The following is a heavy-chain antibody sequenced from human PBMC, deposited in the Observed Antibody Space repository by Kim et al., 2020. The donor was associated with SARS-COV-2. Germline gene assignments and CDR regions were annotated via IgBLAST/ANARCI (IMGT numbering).Heavy chain of an antibody. J-gene: IGHJ1*01. CDR3: AKDFQGQLLEEYFQH. Sequence: DSVKGRFTISRDNSKNTLYLQMNSLRAEDTAVYYCAKDFQGQLLEEYFQHWGQGTLVTVSS. V-gene: IGHV3-23*01. D-gene: IGHD2-2*01.